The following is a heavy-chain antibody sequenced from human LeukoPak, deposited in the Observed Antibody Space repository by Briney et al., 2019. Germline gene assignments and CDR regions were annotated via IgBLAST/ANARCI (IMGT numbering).Heavy chain of an antibody. CDR3: ARQKYLRGPDVEYFDY. J-gene: IGHJ4*02. D-gene: IGHD5/OR15-5a*01. Sequence: SVKVSCKASGGTFSSYAISWVRQAPGQGLEWMGGIIPIFGTANYAQKFQGRVTITADESTSTAYMELSSLRSEDTAVYYCARQKYLRGPDVEYFDYWGQGTLVTVSS. CDR2: IIPIFGTA. V-gene: IGHV1-69*01. CDR1: GGTFSSYA.